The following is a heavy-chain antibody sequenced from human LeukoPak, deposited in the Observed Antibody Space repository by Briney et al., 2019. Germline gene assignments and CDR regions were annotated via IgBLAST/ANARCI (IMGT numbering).Heavy chain of an antibody. J-gene: IGHJ4*02. CDR2: ISSSGSTI. V-gene: IGHV3-48*04. CDR3: ARGVVGIDY. Sequence: SGGSLRLSCAASGFTFSSYSMNWVRQAPGRGLEWVSYISSSGSTIYYADSVKGRFTISRDNAKKSLYLQMNSLRAEDTAVYYCARGVVGIDYWGQGTLVTVSS. D-gene: IGHD3-3*01. CDR1: GFTFSSYS.